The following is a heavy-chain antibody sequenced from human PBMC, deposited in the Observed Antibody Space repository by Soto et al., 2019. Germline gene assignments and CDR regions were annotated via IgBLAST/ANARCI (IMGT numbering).Heavy chain of an antibody. Sequence: QVQLVESGGGVVQPGRSLRLSCAASGFTFSSYGMHWVRQAPGKGLEWVAVISYDGSNKYYADSVKGRFTISRDNSKNTPYLQMNSLRAEDTAVYYCAKDLSNYYDSSGYSYGIDVWGQGTTVTVSS. V-gene: IGHV3-30*18. CDR1: GFTFSSYG. J-gene: IGHJ6*02. CDR3: AKDLSNYYDSSGYSYGIDV. CDR2: ISYDGSNK. D-gene: IGHD3-22*01.